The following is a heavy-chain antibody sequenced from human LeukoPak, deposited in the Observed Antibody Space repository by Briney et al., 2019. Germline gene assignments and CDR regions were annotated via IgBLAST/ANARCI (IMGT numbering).Heavy chain of an antibody. V-gene: IGHV3-48*03. CDR1: GFTFSSYE. CDR2: ISGSGSII. J-gene: IGHJ6*02. CDR3: ATDSGHYYYGMDV. Sequence: GGSLRLSCAASGFTFSSYEMNWVRQAPGKGLEWVSYISGSGSIISYADSVKGRFSISRDNAKNSLFLQMNSLTVDDTAIYYCATDSGHYYYGMDVWGQGTTVTVSS. D-gene: IGHD6-25*01.